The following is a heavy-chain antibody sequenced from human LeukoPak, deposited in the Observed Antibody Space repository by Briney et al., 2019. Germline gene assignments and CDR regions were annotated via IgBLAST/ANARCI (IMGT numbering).Heavy chain of an antibody. CDR1: GFTFSSYW. J-gene: IGHJ3*02. D-gene: IGHD2-21*02. CDR3: ARRLAYCGGDCYSFAFDI. Sequence: GGSLRLSCEASGFTFSSYWMHWVRKAPGKGRVWVSRINSDGSSTSYADSVKGRFTISRDNAKNTLYLQMNSLRAEDTAVYYCARRLAYCGGDCYSFAFDIWGQGTMVTVSS. V-gene: IGHV3-74*01. CDR2: INSDGSST.